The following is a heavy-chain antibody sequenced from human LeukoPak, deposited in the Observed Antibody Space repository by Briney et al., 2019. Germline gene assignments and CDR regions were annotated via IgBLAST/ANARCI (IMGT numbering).Heavy chain of an antibody. V-gene: IGHV1-2*02. J-gene: IGHJ4*02. Sequence: ASVKVSCKASGYTFTGYYMHWVRQAPGQGLEWMGWINPNSGGTNYAQKFQGRVTMTRDTSISTAYMGLSRLRSDDTAVYYCARGAPRYDLWSGYYTEVDYWGQGTLVTVSS. CDR1: GYTFTGYY. CDR2: INPNSGGT. CDR3: ARGAPRYDLWSGYYTEVDY. D-gene: IGHD3-3*01.